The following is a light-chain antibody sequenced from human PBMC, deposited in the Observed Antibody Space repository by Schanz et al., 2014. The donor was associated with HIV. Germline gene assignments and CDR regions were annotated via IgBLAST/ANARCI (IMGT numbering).Light chain of an antibody. Sequence: IRMTQSPSSFSASTGDRVTITCRASQSISSHLNWYQQKPGKAPKLLIYAASSLQGGVPSRFSGSGSGTDFTLTISSLQPEDSATYYCQQNYGYPFSFGPATKVNIK. CDR2: AAS. CDR1: QSISSH. J-gene: IGKJ3*01. CDR3: QQNYGYPFS. V-gene: IGKV1-39*01.